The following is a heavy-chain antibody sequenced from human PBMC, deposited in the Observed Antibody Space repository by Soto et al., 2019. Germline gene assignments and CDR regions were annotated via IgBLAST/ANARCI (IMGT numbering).Heavy chain of an antibody. J-gene: IGHJ6*03. CDR3: AKESARPDYGDYDSYYYYYMDV. CDR2: IKQDGSNK. V-gene: IGHV3-7*01. Sequence: GGSLRLSCAASGFTFSSYWMSWVRQAPGKGLEWVANIKQDGSNKYYADSVKGRFTISRDNSKNTLYLQMNSLRAEDTAVYYCAKESARPDYGDYDSYYYYYMDVWGKGTTVTVSS. D-gene: IGHD4-17*01. CDR1: GFTFSSYW.